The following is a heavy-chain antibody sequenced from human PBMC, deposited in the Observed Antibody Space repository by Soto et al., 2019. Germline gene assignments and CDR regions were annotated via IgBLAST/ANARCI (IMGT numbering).Heavy chain of an antibody. CDR3: AILGGCFGGSSGMAV. D-gene: IGHD6-19*01. Sequence: EVQLVESGGGLVQPGGSLRLSCAASGLIFSDYHMDWVRQAPGKGLEWVGRIRRKANSYTTAYAASVKGRFTISRDNSKNSLYLQLNSLKSEDTAVHYCAILGGCFGGSSGMAVGGQETTVTAPS. V-gene: IGHV3-72*01. J-gene: IGHJ6*02. CDR1: GLIFSDYH. CDR2: IRRKANSYTT.